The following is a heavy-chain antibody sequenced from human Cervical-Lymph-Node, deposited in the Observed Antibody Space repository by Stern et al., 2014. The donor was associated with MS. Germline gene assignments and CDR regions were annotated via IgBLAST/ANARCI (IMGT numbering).Heavy chain of an antibody. V-gene: IGHV3-74*02. CDR2: INSDASGT. J-gene: IGHJ5*02. D-gene: IGHD4-11*01. Sequence: EVQLVESGGGLVQPGGSLRLSCAGSGFTFSGYWMHWVRQAPEKGLGWGSRINSDASGTNYADSVKGRFTISRDNAKNTLYLQMDSLRAEDTAVYYCARQMTTVTKSWFDPWGQGTLVTVSS. CDR3: ARQMTTVTKSWFDP. CDR1: GFTFSGYW.